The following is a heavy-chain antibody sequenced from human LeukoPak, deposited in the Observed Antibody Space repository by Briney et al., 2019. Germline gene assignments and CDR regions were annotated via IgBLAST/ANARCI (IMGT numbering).Heavy chain of an antibody. Sequence: GGSLRLSCAASGFTFSSYGMHWVRQAPGKGLEWVAVISYDGSNKYYADSVKGRFTISRDNSKNTLYLQMNSLRAEDTAVYCCATEPEGGMYDSSGYPYWGQGTLVTVSS. CDR1: GFTFSSYG. CDR2: ISYDGSNK. D-gene: IGHD3-22*01. J-gene: IGHJ4*02. CDR3: ATEPEGGMYDSSGYPY. V-gene: IGHV3-30*03.